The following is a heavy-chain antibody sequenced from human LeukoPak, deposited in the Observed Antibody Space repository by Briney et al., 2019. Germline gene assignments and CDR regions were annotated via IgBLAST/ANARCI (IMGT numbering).Heavy chain of an antibody. Sequence: GASVKVSCKASGYTFTSYYMHWVRQAPGQGLEWMGIINPSGGSTSYAQKFQGRVTITADKSTSTAYMELSSLRSEDTAVYYCARVTSGPDSGYLNYGMDVWGQGTMVTVSS. CDR3: ARVTSGPDSGYLNYGMDV. V-gene: IGHV1-46*01. J-gene: IGHJ6*02. D-gene: IGHD6-13*01. CDR1: GYTFTSYY. CDR2: INPSGGST.